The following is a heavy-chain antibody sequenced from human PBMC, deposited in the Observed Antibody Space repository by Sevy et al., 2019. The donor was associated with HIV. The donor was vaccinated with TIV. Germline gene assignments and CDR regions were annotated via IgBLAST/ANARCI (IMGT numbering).Heavy chain of an antibody. J-gene: IGHJ6*02. CDR2: IYPGDSDT. CDR3: ARGARGTLPSYYYTLDV. D-gene: IGHD1-1*01. CDR1: GYRFSDYW. V-gene: IGHV5-51*01. Sequence: ASVKVSCKGFGYRFSDYWIGWVRQMPGKGLEWMGIIYPGDSDTRYSPSFQGQVTISADKSISTAYLQWSTLKASDTAMYFCARGARGTLPSYYYTLDVWGQRTTVTVSS.